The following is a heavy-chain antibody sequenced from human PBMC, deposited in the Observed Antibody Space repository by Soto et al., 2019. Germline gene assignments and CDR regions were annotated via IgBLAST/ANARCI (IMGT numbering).Heavy chain of an antibody. V-gene: IGHV4-59*01. CDR3: ARAIFAFGDYYFGMDV. D-gene: IGHD3-10*01. CDR1: GGSISGYY. Sequence: PSETLSLTCTVSGGSISGYYWTWIRQPPGRGLEWIGNIYYSGSTNYNPSLESRVTMSVDTSKNQFSLKLSSVTAADTAVYYCARAIFAFGDYYFGMDVWGQGTTVTVPS. CDR2: IYYSGST. J-gene: IGHJ6*02.